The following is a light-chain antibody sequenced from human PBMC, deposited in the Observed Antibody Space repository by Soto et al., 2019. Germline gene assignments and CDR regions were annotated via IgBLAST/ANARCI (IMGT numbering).Light chain of an antibody. CDR2: LAS. V-gene: IGKV3-20*01. Sequence: EIVLTQSPGTLSLSPGERATLSCRASQSVTNNYLAWYQQKTGQTPRLIVYLASSRAPGIPDRFSGSGSGTHFTLTIRRVEPEDFAIYYCQQYGSSPWTFGQWTKVEIK. J-gene: IGKJ1*01. CDR1: QSVTNNY. CDR3: QQYGSSPWT.